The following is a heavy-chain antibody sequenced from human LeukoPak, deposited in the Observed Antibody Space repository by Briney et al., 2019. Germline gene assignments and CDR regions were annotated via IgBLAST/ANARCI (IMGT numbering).Heavy chain of an antibody. J-gene: IGHJ1*01. CDR2: ISSTGSRI. D-gene: IGHD3-22*01. V-gene: IGHV3-48*01. CDR1: RFSFSLYN. CDR3: AADRERDPSCYYLV. Sequence: PGGSLRLSCAASRFSFSLYNMNWVRQAPGKGLEWVSYISSTGSRIYYADSVKGRFTISRDNAKNLLYLQMNSLRAEDSAVYYCAADRERDPSCYYLVGGQGTLITVSS.